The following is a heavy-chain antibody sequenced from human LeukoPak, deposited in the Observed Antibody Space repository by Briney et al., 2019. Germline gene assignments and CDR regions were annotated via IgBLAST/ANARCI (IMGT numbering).Heavy chain of an antibody. Sequence: GASVKVSCKASGGTFSSYAISWVRQAPGQGLEWMGRIIPILGIANYAQKFQGRVTITADKSTSTAYMELSSLRSEDTAVYYCARAGSIAVAGTKNGGVWGQGTLVTVSS. CDR3: ARAGSIAVAGTKNGGV. CDR1: GGTFSSYA. V-gene: IGHV1-69*04. CDR2: IIPILGIA. J-gene: IGHJ4*02. D-gene: IGHD6-19*01.